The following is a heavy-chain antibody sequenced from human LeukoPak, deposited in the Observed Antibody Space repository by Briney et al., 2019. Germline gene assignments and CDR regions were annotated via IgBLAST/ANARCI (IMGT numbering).Heavy chain of an antibody. CDR2: IYYSGST. CDR1: GGSISSGGYY. CDR3: ARTCGSGNDAFDI. D-gene: IGHD3-10*01. V-gene: IGHV4-31*03. Sequence: SQTLSLTCTVSGGSISSGGYYWSWIRQHPGKGLEWIGYIYYSGSTYYNPSLKSRVTISVDTSKNQFSLKLSSVTAADTAVYYCARTCGSGNDAFDIWGQGTMVTVSS. J-gene: IGHJ3*02.